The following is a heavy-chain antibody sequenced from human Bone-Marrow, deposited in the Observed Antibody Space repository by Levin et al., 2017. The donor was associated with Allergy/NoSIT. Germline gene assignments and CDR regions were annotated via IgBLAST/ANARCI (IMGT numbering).Heavy chain of an antibody. Sequence: PGGSLRLSCAASGFTFSSYGMHWVRQAPGKGLEWVAVISYDGSNKYYADSVKGRFTISRDNSKNTLYLQMNSLRAEDTAVYYCAKEGHDYYDSSGYYYDFDYWGQGTLVTVSS. D-gene: IGHD3-22*01. J-gene: IGHJ4*02. V-gene: IGHV3-30*18. CDR3: AKEGHDYYDSSGYYYDFDY. CDR2: ISYDGSNK. CDR1: GFTFSSYG.